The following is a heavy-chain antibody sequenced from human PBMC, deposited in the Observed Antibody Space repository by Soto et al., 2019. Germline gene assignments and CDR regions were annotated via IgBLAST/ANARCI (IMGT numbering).Heavy chain of an antibody. D-gene: IGHD4-4*01. J-gene: IGHJ4*02. CDR2: MHSSGST. Sequence: QVQLQESGPGLVKPSETLSLTCAVSGGSISSYYWSWIRQPAGKGLEWIGRMHSSGSTNYNPSLKSRVTMSVDTFKNQFSLKMSSVTAADTAVYYCASLPTVSSSAFWGQGILVTVSS. V-gene: IGHV4-4*07. CDR1: GGSISSYY. CDR3: ASLPTVSSSAF.